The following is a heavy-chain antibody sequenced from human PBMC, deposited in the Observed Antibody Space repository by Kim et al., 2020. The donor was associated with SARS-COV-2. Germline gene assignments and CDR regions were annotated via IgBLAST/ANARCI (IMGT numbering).Heavy chain of an antibody. CDR2: ISGSGGST. D-gene: IGHD6-13*01. CDR1: GFTFSSYA. Sequence: GGSLRLSCAASGFTFSSYAMSWVRQAPGKGLEWVSAISGSGGSTYYADSVKGRFTISRDNSKNTLYLQMNSLRAEDTAVYYCAKYLARVAAAGVSFDYWGQGTLVTVSS. CDR3: AKYLARVAAAGVSFDY. V-gene: IGHV3-23*01. J-gene: IGHJ4*02.